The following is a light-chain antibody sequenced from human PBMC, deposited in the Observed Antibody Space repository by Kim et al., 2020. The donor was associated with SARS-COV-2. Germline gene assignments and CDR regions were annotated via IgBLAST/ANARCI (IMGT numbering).Light chain of an antibody. J-gene: IGKJ3*01. CDR3: HQRSNWPLT. Sequence: EIVLTQSPATLSLSPGERATLSCRASQSVSSYLAWYQQKPGQAPRLLIYDASNRATGIPARFIGSGSGTDFTLTISSLEPEDFAVYYCHQRSNWPLTFGPRTKVDIK. CDR2: DAS. V-gene: IGKV3-11*01. CDR1: QSVSSY.